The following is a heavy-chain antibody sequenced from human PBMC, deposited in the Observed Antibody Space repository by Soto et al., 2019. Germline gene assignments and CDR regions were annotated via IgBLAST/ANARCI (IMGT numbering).Heavy chain of an antibody. Sequence: PAETLGLSSAVSGGSISISNWWSWFRQPPVKGLDWLPEIYHSGSTNYNPSLKSRVTISVDKSKNQFSLKLSSVTAADTAVYYCARDCSSTSRYRSGQSTGTGGMDVWGQGTTVTVSS. CDR2: IYHSGST. V-gene: IGHV4-4*02. CDR1: GGSISISNW. CDR3: ARDCSSTSRYRSGQSTGTGGMDV. J-gene: IGHJ6*02. D-gene: IGHD2-2*02.